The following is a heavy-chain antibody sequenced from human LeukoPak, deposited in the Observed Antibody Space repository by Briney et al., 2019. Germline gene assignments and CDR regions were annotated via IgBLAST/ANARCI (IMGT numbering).Heavy chain of an antibody. CDR2: INPNSGGT. CDR1: GYTFTGYY. CDR3: ARVSGSYSSCDY. V-gene: IGHV1-2*02. D-gene: IGHD1-26*01. Sequence: ASVKVSCKASGYTFTGYYMHWVRQAPGQGLEWMGWINPNSGGTNYAQKFQGRVTMTRDTSISTACMELSRLRSDDTAVYYCARVSGSYSSCDYWGQGTLVTVSS. J-gene: IGHJ4*02.